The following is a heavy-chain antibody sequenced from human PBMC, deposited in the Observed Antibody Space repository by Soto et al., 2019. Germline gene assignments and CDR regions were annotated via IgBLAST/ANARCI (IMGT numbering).Heavy chain of an antibody. J-gene: IGHJ5*01. D-gene: IGHD3-22*01. Sequence: PGGSLRLSCAASGFTFSSYWMHWVRQAPGKGLVWVSRINSDGSSTSYADSVKGRFTISRDNAKNTLYLQMNSLRAEDTAVYYCARVAPYFYYCSGYYYDPYWLAPWARGTSDPVSS. CDR2: INSDGSST. CDR1: GFTFSSYW. CDR3: ARVAPYFYYCSGYYYDPYWLAP. V-gene: IGHV3-74*01.